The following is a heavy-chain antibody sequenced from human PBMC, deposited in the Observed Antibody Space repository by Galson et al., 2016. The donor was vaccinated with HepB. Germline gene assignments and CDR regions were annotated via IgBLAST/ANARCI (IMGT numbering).Heavy chain of an antibody. Sequence: SLRLSCAASGFTVTSNYMSWVRQAPGKGLEWVSIIYSGGSPYFADSVKGRFTISRDNSKNTLYLQMNRLRAEDTAVYYCARGKENEYFQHWGQGTLVTVSS. CDR3: ARGKENEYFQH. V-gene: IGHV3-66*01. CDR1: GFTVTSNY. CDR2: IYSGGSP. J-gene: IGHJ1*01.